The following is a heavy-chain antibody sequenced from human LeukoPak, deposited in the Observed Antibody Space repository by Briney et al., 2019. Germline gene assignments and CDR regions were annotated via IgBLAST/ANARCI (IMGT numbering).Heavy chain of an antibody. V-gene: IGHV4-31*03. D-gene: IGHD6-13*01. CDR1: GGSISSGGYY. CDR2: IYYSGST. J-gene: IGHJ5*02. CDR3: ARAGSYSSSWYLS. Sequence: PSETLSLTCTVSGGSISSGGYYWRWIRQHPGKGLEWIGYIYYSGSTYYNPSLKSRVTISVDTSKNQFSLKLSSVTAADTAVYYCARAGSYSSSWYLSWGQGTLVTVSS.